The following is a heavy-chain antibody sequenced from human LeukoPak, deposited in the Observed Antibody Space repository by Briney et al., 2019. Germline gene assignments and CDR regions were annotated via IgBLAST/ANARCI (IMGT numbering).Heavy chain of an antibody. V-gene: IGHV4-4*07. CDR1: GGSISSYY. CDR2: IYSSGSI. J-gene: IGHJ5*02. CDR3: ARGVWEGNWFDP. Sequence: SETLSLTCTVSGGSISSYYWSWIRQPAGKGLEWIGRIYSSGSINYNPSLKSRVTMPVDTSKNHFSLKLSSVTAADTAVYYCARGVWEGNWFDPWGQGTLVTVSS. D-gene: IGHD1-26*01.